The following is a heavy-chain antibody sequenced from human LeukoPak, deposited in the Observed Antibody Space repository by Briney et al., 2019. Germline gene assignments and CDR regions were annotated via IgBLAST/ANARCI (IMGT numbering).Heavy chain of an antibody. CDR3: ARDSSGYPDAFDI. CDR2: IRYDGSNK. J-gene: IGHJ3*02. CDR1: GFTLSSYG. D-gene: IGHD3-22*01. V-gene: IGHV3-30*02. Sequence: GGSLRLSCAASGFTLSSYGMHRVRQAPGKGLEWVAFIRYDGSNKYYADSVKGRFTISRDNSKNTLYLQMNSLRAEDTAVYYCARDSSGYPDAFDIWGQGTMVTVSS.